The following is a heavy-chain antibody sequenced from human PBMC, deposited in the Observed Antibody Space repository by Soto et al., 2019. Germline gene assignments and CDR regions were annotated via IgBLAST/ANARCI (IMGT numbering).Heavy chain of an antibody. V-gene: IGHV1-18*04. CDR2: ISAYNGNT. CDR3: ARWSMAAAASYNWFDP. Sequence: VASVKVSCKXSGYAFTSYGISWVRQAPGQGLEWMGWISAYNGNTNYAQKLQGRVTMTTDTSTSTAYMELRSLRSDDTAVYYCARWSMAAAASYNWFDPWGQGTLVTVSS. J-gene: IGHJ5*02. CDR1: GYAFTSYG. D-gene: IGHD6-13*01.